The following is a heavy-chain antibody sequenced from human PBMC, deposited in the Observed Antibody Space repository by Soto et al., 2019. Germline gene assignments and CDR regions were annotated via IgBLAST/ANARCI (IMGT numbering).Heavy chain of an antibody. CDR2: ISGSGGST. V-gene: IGHV3-23*01. CDR3: AKLIYDFWSGYYSIGYYYYGIDV. Sequence: GGSLRLSCAASGFTFSSYGMSWVRQAPGKGLEWVSAISGSGGSTYYADSVKGRFTISRDNSKNTLYLQMNSLRAEDTAVYYCAKLIYDFWSGYYSIGYYYYGIDVWGQGTTVTVSS. J-gene: IGHJ6*02. CDR1: GFTFSSYG. D-gene: IGHD3-3*01.